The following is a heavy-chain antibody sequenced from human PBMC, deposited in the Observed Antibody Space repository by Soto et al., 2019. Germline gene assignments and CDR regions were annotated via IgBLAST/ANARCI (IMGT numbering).Heavy chain of an antibody. D-gene: IGHD6-19*01. V-gene: IGHV3-53*01. CDR1: GFTVSSNY. CDR3: ARDGVAGHYYYGMDV. CDR2: IYSGGST. J-gene: IGHJ6*02. Sequence: GGSLRLSCAASGFTVSSNYMSWVRQAPGKGLEWVSVIYSGGSTYYADSVKGRFTISRDNSKNTLYLQMNSLRAEDTAVYYCARDGVAGHYYYGMDVWRQRTTVTVSS.